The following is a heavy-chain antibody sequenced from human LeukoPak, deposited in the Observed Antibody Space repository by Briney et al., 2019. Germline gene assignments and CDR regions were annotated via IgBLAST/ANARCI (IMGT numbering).Heavy chain of an antibody. Sequence: GGSLRLSCAASAFTFSSYWMSWVRQAPGKGLEWVSLIYSGGSTYYADSVKGRFTISRDNSNNTVYLQMNSLRAEDTAVYYCARAPSNAHFDYWGQGTLVTVSS. J-gene: IGHJ4*02. D-gene: IGHD3-3*02. V-gene: IGHV3-66*01. CDR2: IYSGGST. CDR3: ARAPSNAHFDY. CDR1: AFTFSSYW.